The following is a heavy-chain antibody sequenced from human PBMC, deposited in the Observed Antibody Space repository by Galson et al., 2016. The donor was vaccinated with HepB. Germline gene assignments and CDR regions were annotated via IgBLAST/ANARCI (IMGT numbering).Heavy chain of an antibody. CDR2: IKSYGGST. D-gene: IGHD6-19*01. Sequence: SLRLSCAVSGITFSSYAMSWVRQAPGKGPEWVSTIKSYGGSTDYADDVPGRFTISRDDSKSTLYLQMNSLRAEDTAVYYCAKEALTGGWFNYWGQGTLLTVSS. CDR1: GITFSSYA. CDR3: AKEALTGGWFNY. V-gene: IGHV3-23*01. J-gene: IGHJ4*02.